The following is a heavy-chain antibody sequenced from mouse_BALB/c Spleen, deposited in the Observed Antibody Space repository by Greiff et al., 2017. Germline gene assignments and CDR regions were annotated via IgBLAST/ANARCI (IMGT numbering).Heavy chain of an antibody. J-gene: IGHJ4*01. D-gene: IGHD1-1*01. CDR3: AKGYYYGSSYEYYAMDY. V-gene: IGHV5-17*02. CDR2: ISSGSSTI. CDR1: GFTFSSFG. Sequence: DVHLVESGGGLVQPGGSRKLSCAASGFTFSSFGMHWVRQAPEKGLEWVAYISSGSSTIYYADTVKGRFTISRDNPKNTLFLQMTSLRSEDTAMYYCAKGYYYGSSYEYYAMDYWGQGTSVTVSS.